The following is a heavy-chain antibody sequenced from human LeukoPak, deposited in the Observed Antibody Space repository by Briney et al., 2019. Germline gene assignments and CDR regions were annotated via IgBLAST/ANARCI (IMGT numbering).Heavy chain of an antibody. J-gene: IGHJ5*02. CDR1: GYTFTSYA. V-gene: IGHV7-4-1*02. D-gene: IGHD6-13*01. CDR2: INTNTENP. CDR3: ARESSSWYRNWFDP. Sequence: ASVKVSCKASGYTFTSYAMNWVRQAPGHGLEWMGWINTNTENPTYARGFTGRFVFSLDTSVSTAYLQISSLKAEDTAVYYCARESSSWYRNWFDPWGQGTLVTVSS.